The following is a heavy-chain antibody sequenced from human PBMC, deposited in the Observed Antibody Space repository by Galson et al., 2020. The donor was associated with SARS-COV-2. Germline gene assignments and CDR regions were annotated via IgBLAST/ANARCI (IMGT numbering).Heavy chain of an antibody. D-gene: IGHD5-18*01. V-gene: IGHV4-31*03. J-gene: IGHJ6*02. Sequence: ETSETLSLTCTVSGASISSGAYDWGWIRQLPGKGLEWLGYISYSGSTYYNPSLKSRITISIDMSKNQFSLKVNSVTAADTAVYYCARDSRMQLWNYYYGMDVWGQGTTVTVSS. CDR3: ARDSRMQLWNYYYGMDV. CDR2: ISYSGST. CDR1: GASISSGAYD.